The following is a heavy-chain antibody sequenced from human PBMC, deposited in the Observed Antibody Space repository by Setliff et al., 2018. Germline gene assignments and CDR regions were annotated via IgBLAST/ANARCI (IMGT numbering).Heavy chain of an antibody. CDR2: IYYTTNG. V-gene: IGHV4-30-4*08. CDR1: GDSISSGDDF. Sequence: SETLSLTCTVSGDSISSGDDFWSWIRQPPGKGLEWIGSIYYTTNGHYNPSLRSRVAMSVDTSKNHFSLELTSVTAADTAVYYCARAPVGDRNGLFDSWGQGTLVTVSS. J-gene: IGHJ4*02. D-gene: IGHD6-19*01. CDR3: ARAPVGDRNGLFDS.